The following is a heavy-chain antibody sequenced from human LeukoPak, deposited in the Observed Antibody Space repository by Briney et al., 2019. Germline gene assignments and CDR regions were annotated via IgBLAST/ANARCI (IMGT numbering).Heavy chain of an antibody. CDR3: ARDRDGLLWFGESDY. CDR1: GYTFTCYY. J-gene: IGHJ4*02. V-gene: IGHV1-2*06. D-gene: IGHD3-10*01. CDR2: INPNSGGT. Sequence: GASXXVSCKASGYTFTCYYMHWVRQAPGQGLEWMGRINPNSGGTNYAQKFQGRVTMTRDTSISTAYMELSRLRSDDTAVYYCARDRDGLLWFGESDYWGQGTLVTVSS.